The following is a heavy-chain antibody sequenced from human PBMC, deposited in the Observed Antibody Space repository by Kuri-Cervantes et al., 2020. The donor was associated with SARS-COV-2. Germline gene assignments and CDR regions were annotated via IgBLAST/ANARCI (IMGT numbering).Heavy chain of an antibody. D-gene: IGHD3/OR15-3a*01. CDR2: IRSKAYGETT. J-gene: IGHJ4*02. CDR1: ASTFDDYA. CDR3: SRNFWAGYWPFDY. V-gene: IGHV3-49*03. Sequence: GESLKISCTTSASTFDDYALAWFRQAPGKGLEWVGFIRSKAYGETTEYAASVKGRFSISRDDSESIAYLQMNSLKTEDTAVYYCSRNFWAGYWPFDYWGQGTLVTVSS.